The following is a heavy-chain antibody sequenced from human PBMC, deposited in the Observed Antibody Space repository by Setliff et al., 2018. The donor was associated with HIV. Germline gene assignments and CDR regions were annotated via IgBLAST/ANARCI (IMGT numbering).Heavy chain of an antibody. CDR3: ARARFGETYGDYYYYGMDV. Sequence: SETLSLTCTVSGYSISSGYYWGWIRQPPGKGLEWIGSIYHSGSTYYNPSLKSRVTISVDTSKNQFSLKLSSVTAADTAVYYCARARFGETYGDYYYYGMDVWGQGTTVTV. J-gene: IGHJ6*02. D-gene: IGHD3-10*01. CDR2: IYHSGST. V-gene: IGHV4-38-2*02. CDR1: GYSISSGYY.